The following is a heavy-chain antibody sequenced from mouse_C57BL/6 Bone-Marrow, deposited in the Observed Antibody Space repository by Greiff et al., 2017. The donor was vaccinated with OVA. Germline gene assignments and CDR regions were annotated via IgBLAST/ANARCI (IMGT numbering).Heavy chain of an antibody. CDR1: GYAFSSSW. CDR2: IYPGDGAT. D-gene: IGHD2-2*01. Sequence: VQLQQSGPELVKPGASVKISCKASGYAFSSSWMNWVKQRPGKGLEWIGRIYPGDGATNYNGTFKGKATLTADKSSSTAYMQLSSLTSEDSAVDICARYGYPYYFDYWGQGTTLTVSS. CDR3: ARYGYPYYFDY. V-gene: IGHV1-82*01. J-gene: IGHJ2*01.